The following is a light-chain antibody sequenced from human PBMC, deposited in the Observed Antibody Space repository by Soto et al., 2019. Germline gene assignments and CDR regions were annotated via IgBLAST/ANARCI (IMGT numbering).Light chain of an antibody. V-gene: IGLV2-8*01. Sequence: LTQPHSVSESPGKTVTISCTGTGSDVGYFNYVSWYQQHPGKAPKLIIYEVTKGPSGVPGRFSGSKSGNTASLTVSGLQAEDEADYYCSSLAVNNTVLFGGGTKLTVL. CDR1: GSDVGYFNY. J-gene: IGLJ2*01. CDR3: SSLAVNNTVL. CDR2: EVT.